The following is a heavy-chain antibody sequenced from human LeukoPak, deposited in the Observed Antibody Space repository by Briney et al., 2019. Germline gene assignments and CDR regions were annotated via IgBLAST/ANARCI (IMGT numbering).Heavy chain of an antibody. J-gene: IGHJ4*02. D-gene: IGHD5-12*01. V-gene: IGHV3-48*04. CDR1: GFSFSSYG. Sequence: GGSLRLSCAASGFSFSSYGMNWVRQAPGKGLEWVSYNSTSSSTIYHADSVKGRFTISRDNAKNSLYLQMNSLRAEDTAVYYCTKSRISFSGQADHWGQGTLVTVSS. CDR2: NSTSSSTI. CDR3: TKSRISFSGQADH.